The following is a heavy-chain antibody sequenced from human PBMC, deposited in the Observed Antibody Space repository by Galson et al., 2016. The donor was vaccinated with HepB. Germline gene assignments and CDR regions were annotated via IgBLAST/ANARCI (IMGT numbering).Heavy chain of an antibody. CDR2: IWYDGSEK. CDR1: GFTFRSNG. V-gene: IGHV3-33*01. CDR3: ARWGYGKMTDY. Sequence: SLRLSCAASGFTFRSNGMHWVRQAPGKGLEWVAVIWYDGSEKYYADSVRGRFTISRDNSKNTVSLEMNRLRVADTAVYYCARWGYGKMTDYWGRGTLVTVSS. J-gene: IGHJ4*02. D-gene: IGHD3-16*01.